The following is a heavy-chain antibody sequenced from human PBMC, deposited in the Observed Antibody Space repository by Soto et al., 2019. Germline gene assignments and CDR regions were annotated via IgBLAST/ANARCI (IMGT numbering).Heavy chain of an antibody. CDR3: ARAGRVGAITICGVLEDVRGMDV. CDR1: GGSISSYY. J-gene: IGHJ6*02. V-gene: IGHV4-59*01. D-gene: IGHD3-3*01. Sequence: SETLSLTCTVSGGSISSYYWTWIRPPPGKGLEWIGYIFYSGSTNYNPSLKSRGTISVDTSKNQFSLKLNSVTAADTAVYYGARAGRVGAITICGVLEDVRGMDVWGQGTTVTVSS. CDR2: IFYSGST.